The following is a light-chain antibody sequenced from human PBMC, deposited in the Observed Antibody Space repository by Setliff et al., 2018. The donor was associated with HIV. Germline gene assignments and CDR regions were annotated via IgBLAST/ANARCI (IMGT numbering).Light chain of an antibody. Sequence: LTQPPSVSVAPGKTARITCGGNNIETKSVHWYQQKPGQAPVLVISYDTDRPSGIPERFSGSNSGNPATLTISRVEAGDEAVYYCQVWDSSRDHPGVVFGGGTKVTV. V-gene: IGLV3-21*04. CDR1: NIETKS. CDR3: QVWDSSRDHPGVV. J-gene: IGLJ2*01. CDR2: YDT.